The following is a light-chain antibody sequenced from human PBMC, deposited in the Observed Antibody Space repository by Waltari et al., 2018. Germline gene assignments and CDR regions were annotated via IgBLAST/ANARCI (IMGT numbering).Light chain of an antibody. Sequence: EIVLTQSPATLSLSPGERATLSCRASQSISTYLAWYQQKPGQAPRLLMDNASNRTTGIPARFSGSGTGTDFTFTVSSLEPEDFAVYYCQQRGSWPLTFGGGTKVEIK. J-gene: IGKJ4*01. V-gene: IGKV3-11*01. CDR2: NAS. CDR1: QSISTY. CDR3: QQRGSWPLT.